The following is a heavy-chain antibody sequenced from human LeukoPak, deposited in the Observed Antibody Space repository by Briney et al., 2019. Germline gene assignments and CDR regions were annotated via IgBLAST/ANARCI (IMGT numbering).Heavy chain of an antibody. Sequence: ASVKVSCKASGYTFTGYYMHWVRQAPGQGLEWMGWINPNSGGTNYAQKFQGRVTMTRDTAISTAYMELSRLRSDDTAVYYCARRHYVFWSGYQYYFDYWGQGTLVTVSS. J-gene: IGHJ4*02. V-gene: IGHV1-2*02. CDR3: ARRHYVFWSGYQYYFDY. CDR1: GYTFTGYY. D-gene: IGHD3-3*01. CDR2: INPNSGGT.